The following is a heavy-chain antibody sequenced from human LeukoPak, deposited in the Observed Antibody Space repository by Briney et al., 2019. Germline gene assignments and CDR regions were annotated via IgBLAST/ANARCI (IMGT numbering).Heavy chain of an antibody. CDR3: ARCMVGERKKNDF. Sequence: ASVKVSCKASGYTFTSYDINWVRQATGQGLEWMGWINPNSDNTGYAQKFQGRVTMTRNNSINTAYLELSSLTSEDTAVYYCARCMVGERKKNDFWGEGTLVTVSS. CDR1: GYTFTSYD. J-gene: IGHJ4*02. D-gene: IGHD2-15*01. V-gene: IGHV1-8*01. CDR2: INPNSDNT.